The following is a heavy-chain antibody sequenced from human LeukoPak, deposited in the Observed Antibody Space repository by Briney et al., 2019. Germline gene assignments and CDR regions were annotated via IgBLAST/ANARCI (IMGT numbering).Heavy chain of an antibody. D-gene: IGHD3-10*01. V-gene: IGHV3-23*01. CDR3: AKSAKPYYYGSGSKTRDNY. Sequence: PGGSLRLSCAASGFTFSSYAMSWVRQAPGKGLEWVSAISGSGGSTYYADSVKGRFTISRDNSKNTLYLQMNSLRAEDTAVYYCAKSAKPYYYGSGSKTRDNYWGQGTLVSVSS. J-gene: IGHJ4*02. CDR1: GFTFSSYA. CDR2: ISGSGGST.